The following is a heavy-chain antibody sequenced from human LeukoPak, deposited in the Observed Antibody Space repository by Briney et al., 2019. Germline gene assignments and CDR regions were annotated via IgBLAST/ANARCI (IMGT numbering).Heavy chain of an antibody. Sequence: PGGSLRLSCAASGFTFSRSAMTWVRQAPGTGLKFGASIIYSGGATYYADSVKGRFTISRDNSKNTLYLQMNSLRAEDTALYYCAKDGLYYDGSEHVYYFDSWGQGTLVTVSS. CDR3: AKDGLYYDGSEHVYYFDS. D-gene: IGHD3-22*01. V-gene: IGHV3-23*01. CDR2: IIYSGGAT. J-gene: IGHJ4*02. CDR1: GFTFSRSA.